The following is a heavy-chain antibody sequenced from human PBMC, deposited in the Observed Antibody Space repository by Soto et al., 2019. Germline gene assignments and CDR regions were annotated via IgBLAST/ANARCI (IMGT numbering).Heavy chain of an antibody. D-gene: IGHD5-18*01. CDR1: RFNFCWLA. CDR3: AKVEGRGYNYGYSDY. CDR2: IGGSGTAS. Sequence: EVQLLQSGGGVVKPGGSPRMVWGGLRFNFCWLAIERVPQGPGMGLEGVSGIGGSGTASGYAESVKGRFTISRDNTKNTLYLQMTSLRDEDTAVYYCAKVEGRGYNYGYSDYWGQGTLVIVSS. V-gene: IGHV3-23*01. J-gene: IGHJ4*02.